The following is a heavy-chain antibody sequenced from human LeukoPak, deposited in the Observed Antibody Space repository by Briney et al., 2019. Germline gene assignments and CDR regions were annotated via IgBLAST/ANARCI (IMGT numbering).Heavy chain of an antibody. CDR3: ARGEYYYDSSGYPGPGYFDY. J-gene: IGHJ4*02. CDR2: ISSSSSYI. Sequence: KPGGSLRLSCAASGFTFSSYSMNWVRQAPGKGLEWVSSISSSSSYIYYADSVKGRFTISRDNAKNSLYLQMSSLRAEDTAVYYCARGEYYYDSSGYPGPGYFDYWGQGTLATVSS. CDR1: GFTFSSYS. V-gene: IGHV3-21*01. D-gene: IGHD3-22*01.